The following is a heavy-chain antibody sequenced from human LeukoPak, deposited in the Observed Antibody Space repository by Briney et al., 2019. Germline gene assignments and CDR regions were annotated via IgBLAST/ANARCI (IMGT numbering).Heavy chain of an antibody. V-gene: IGHV3-9*01. CDR2: ISWNSGSI. CDR3: VAFDY. CDR1: GFTFDDYA. J-gene: IGHJ4*02. Sequence: PSGGSLRLSCAASGFTFDDYAMHWVRQAPGKGLEWVSGISWNSGSIGYADSVKGRFTISRDNAKNSLYLQMNSLRAEDTAVYYCVAFDYWGQGTLVTVSS.